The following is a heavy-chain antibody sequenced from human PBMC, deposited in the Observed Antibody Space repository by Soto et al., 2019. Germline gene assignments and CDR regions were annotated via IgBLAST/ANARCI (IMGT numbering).Heavy chain of an antibody. CDR1: GGSVSSNSAA. D-gene: IGHD3-3*01. CDR3: ARDLYYDFWSGFPRPFDY. V-gene: IGHV6-1*01. Sequence: PSQTLSLTCAISGGSVSSNSAAWNWIRQSPSRGLEWLGRTYYRSKWYNDYAVSVKSRITINPDTSKNQFSLQLNSVTPEDTAVYYCARDLYYDFWSGFPRPFDYWGQGTLVTVSS. CDR2: TYYRSKWYN. J-gene: IGHJ4*02.